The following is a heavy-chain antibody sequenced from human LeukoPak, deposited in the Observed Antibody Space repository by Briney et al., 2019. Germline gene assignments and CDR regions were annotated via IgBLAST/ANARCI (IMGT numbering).Heavy chain of an antibody. CDR3: ARGKGYCSGGSCYRPYYFDY. CDR2: IIPIFGTA. D-gene: IGHD2-15*01. V-gene: IGHV1-69*05. J-gene: IGHJ4*02. CDR1: GGTFISYA. Sequence: SXKVSCKASGGTFISYAISWVRQAPGQGLEWMGRIIPIFGTANYAQKFQGRVTITTDESTSTKYMELRRLRDEDTAVYYCARGKGYCSGGSCYRPYYFDYWGQGTLVTVSS.